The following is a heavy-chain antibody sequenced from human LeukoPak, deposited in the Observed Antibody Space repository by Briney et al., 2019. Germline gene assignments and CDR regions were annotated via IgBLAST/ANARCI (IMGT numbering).Heavy chain of an antibody. Sequence: ASVRVSCKASGYTFTRYYMHWVRQAPGQGLEWMGVINPSGGRTTNAQKYQGRVTMTRDTSTSTVYMELSRLTSEDTAVYYCARSRLLLDYWGQGTLVTVSS. J-gene: IGHJ4*02. D-gene: IGHD2-21*02. CDR1: GYTFTRYY. CDR3: ARSRLLLDY. CDR2: INPSGGRT. V-gene: IGHV1-46*01.